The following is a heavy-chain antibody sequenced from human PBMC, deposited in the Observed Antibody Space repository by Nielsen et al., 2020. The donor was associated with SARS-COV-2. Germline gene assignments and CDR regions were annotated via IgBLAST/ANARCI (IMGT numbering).Heavy chain of an antibody. D-gene: IGHD3-10*01. Sequence: LSLTCAASGFTFSSYGMHWVRQAPGKGLVWVAVISYDGSNKYYADSVKGRFTISRDNSKNNLYLQMNSLTTEDTAVYFCANLDGLWDAFDIWGQGTMVTVSS. CDR2: ISYDGSNK. CDR3: ANLDGLWDAFDI. J-gene: IGHJ3*02. CDR1: GFTFSSYG. V-gene: IGHV3-30*18.